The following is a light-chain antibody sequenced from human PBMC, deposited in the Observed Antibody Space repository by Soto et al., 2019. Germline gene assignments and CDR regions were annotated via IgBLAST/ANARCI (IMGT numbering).Light chain of an antibody. V-gene: IGLV2-14*01. Sequence: QSVLTQPASVSGSPGQSITISCTGTSSDVGNYNYVSWYQQHPGKAPKLMIFEVSNRPSGVSTRFSGSKSGSTASLTISGLQAEDEADYYCSSYTSSRTPDVVFGGGTKVTVL. J-gene: IGLJ2*01. CDR3: SSYTSSRTPDVV. CDR2: EVS. CDR1: SSDVGNYNY.